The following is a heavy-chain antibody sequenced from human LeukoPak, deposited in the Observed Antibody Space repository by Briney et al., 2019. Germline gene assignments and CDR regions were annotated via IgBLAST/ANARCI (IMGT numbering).Heavy chain of an antibody. CDR1: GGTFSSYA. V-gene: IGHV1-69*13. CDR2: IIPIFGTA. Sequence: SVKVSCKASGGTFSSYAISWVRQAPGQGLEWMGGIIPIFGTANYAQKFQGRVTITADESTSTVYMELSSLRSEDTAVYYCARASGDSSNYDFPKPYSYWGQGTLVTVSS. J-gene: IGHJ4*02. CDR3: ARASGDSSNYDFPKPYSY. D-gene: IGHD3-22*01.